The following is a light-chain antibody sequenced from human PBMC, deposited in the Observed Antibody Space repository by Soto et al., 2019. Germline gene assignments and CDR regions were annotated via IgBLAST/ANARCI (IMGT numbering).Light chain of an antibody. CDR3: QSYDSSLSGVV. J-gene: IGLJ2*01. Sequence: QAVVTQPPSVSGAPGQRVTVSFTVSSSNIGAGYDVHWYQQLPGTAPKLLIYGNSNRPSGVPDRFSGSKSGTSASLAITGLQAEDEADYYCQSYDSSLSGVVFGGGTKLTVL. CDR1: SSNIGAGYD. V-gene: IGLV1-40*02. CDR2: GNS.